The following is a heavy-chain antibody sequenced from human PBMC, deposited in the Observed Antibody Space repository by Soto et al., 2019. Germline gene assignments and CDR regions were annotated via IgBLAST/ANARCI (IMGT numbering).Heavy chain of an antibody. V-gene: IGHV3-33*01. Sequence: QVRLVESGRGVVQPGKSLRLSCPASGFTFSSYSMHWVRQAPGKGLEWVAVIWHDGRNKYYAESVKGRFSISRDNSKNAMYYQRNSLRVEDTAVYYCARDLAVFHDNCVYSGPFDYWVHGTLVSVFS. CDR1: GFTFSSYS. CDR3: ARDLAVFHDNCVYSGPFDY. J-gene: IGHJ4*01. CDR2: IWHDGRNK. D-gene: IGHD3-22*01.